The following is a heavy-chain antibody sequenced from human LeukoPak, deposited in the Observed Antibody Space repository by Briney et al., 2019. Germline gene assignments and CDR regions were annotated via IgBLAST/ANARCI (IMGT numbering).Heavy chain of an antibody. CDR2: IYYSGST. J-gene: IGHJ4*02. D-gene: IGHD3-10*01. CDR3: ARARQGFGELLSPFDY. V-gene: IGHV4-61*01. Sequence: SETLSLTCTVSGGSVSSGSYYWSWIRQPPGKGLEWIGYIYYSGSTNYNPSLKSRVTISIDTSKNQFSLKLTSVTAEDTAVYYCARARQGFGELLSPFDYWGQGTLVTVSS. CDR1: GGSVSSGSYY.